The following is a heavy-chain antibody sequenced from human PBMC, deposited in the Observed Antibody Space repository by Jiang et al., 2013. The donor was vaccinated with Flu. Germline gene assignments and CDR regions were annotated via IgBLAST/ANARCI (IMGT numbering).Heavy chain of an antibody. V-gene: IGHV1-3*01. J-gene: IGHJ6*02. CDR2: INAGNGNT. CDR1: GYTFTNYA. CDR3: ARDLPYCSGGSCYSSSGMDV. D-gene: IGHD2-15*01. Sequence: GAEVKKPGASVKVSCKTSGYTFTNYAFHWVRQAPGQRLEWMGWINAGNGNTEYSQKFQGRVTITRDTSANTAYMELTSLRSDDTAVYYCARDLPYCSGGSCYSSSGMDVWGQGTTVTVSS.